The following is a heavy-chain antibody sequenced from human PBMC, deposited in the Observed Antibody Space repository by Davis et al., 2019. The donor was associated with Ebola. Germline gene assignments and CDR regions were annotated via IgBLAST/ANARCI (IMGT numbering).Heavy chain of an antibody. Sequence: SETLSLTCTVSGGSFSTYYWSWIRQPPGKGLEWIGYIYHSGSTYYNPSLKSRVTISVDRSKNQFSLKLSSVTAADTAVYYCARGGVRGAWFDPWGQGTLVTVSS. CDR2: IYHSGST. CDR1: GGSFSTYY. J-gene: IGHJ5*02. V-gene: IGHV4-59*12. CDR3: ARGGVRGAWFDP. D-gene: IGHD3-10*01.